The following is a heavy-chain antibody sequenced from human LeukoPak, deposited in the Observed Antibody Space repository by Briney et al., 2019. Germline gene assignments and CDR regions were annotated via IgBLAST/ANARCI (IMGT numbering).Heavy chain of an antibody. V-gene: IGHV3-7*01. CDR1: RFIFSNHW. Sequence: PGGSLRLSCAASRFIFSNHWMTWVRQAPGKGLEWVAMINQDGSDKYYVDSVKGRFTISRGNARNSLYLQMNSLRVEDTAVYYCARAGSLIVPTEFDYWGQGTLVTVSS. D-gene: IGHD2-2*01. CDR2: INQDGSDK. J-gene: IGHJ4*02. CDR3: ARAGSLIVPTEFDY.